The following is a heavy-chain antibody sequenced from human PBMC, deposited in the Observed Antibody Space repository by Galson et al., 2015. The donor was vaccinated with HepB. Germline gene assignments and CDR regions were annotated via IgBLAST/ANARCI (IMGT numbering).Heavy chain of an antibody. D-gene: IGHD3-3*01. CDR1: GFTFSNAW. CDR3: TTGTVLGDFWSGYYKARGYYYYMDV. Sequence: SLRLSCAASGFTFSNAWMNWVRQAPRKGLEWVGRIKSKTDGGTTDHAAPVKGRFTISRDDSKNTLYLQMNSLKTEDTAVYYCTTGTVLGDFWSGYYKARGYYYYMDVWGKGTTVTVSS. J-gene: IGHJ6*03. V-gene: IGHV3-15*07. CDR2: IKSKTDGGTT.